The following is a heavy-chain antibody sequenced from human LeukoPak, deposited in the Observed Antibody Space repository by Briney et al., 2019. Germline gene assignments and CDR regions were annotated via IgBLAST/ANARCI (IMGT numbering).Heavy chain of an antibody. CDR1: RYTFTGYY. V-gene: IGHV1-2*02. J-gene: IGHJ5*02. D-gene: IGHD3-3*01. Sequence: ASVKVSCKASRYTFTGYYMHWVRQAPGQGLEWMGWINPNSGGTNYAQKFQGRVTMTRDTSISTAYMELSRLRSDDTAVYYCARVGRRITIFGVSKGAFDPWGQGTLVTVSS. CDR3: ARVGRRITIFGVSKGAFDP. CDR2: INPNSGGT.